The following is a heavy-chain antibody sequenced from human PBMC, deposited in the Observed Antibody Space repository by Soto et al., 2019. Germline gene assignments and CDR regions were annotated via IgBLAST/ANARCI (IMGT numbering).Heavy chain of an antibody. D-gene: IGHD2-15*01. CDR2: ISGSGGST. CDR1: GFTFSSYA. J-gene: IGHJ6*03. CDR3: AKPLELYENCSGGSCYSAGRDYYYMDV. V-gene: IGHV3-23*01. Sequence: HPGGSLRLSCAASGFTFSSYAMSWVRQAPGKGLEWVSAISGSGGSTYYADSVKGRFTISRDNSKNTLYLQMNNLRAEDTAVYYCAKPLELYENCSGGSCYSAGRDYYYMDVWGKGTTVTVSS.